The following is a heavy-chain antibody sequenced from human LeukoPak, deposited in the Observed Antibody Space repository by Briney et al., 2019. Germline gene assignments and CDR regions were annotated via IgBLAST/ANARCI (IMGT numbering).Heavy chain of an antibody. CDR2: IYYSGST. D-gene: IGHD2-2*01. J-gene: IGHJ6*02. CDR3: ARDLALRVVPAAILYGMDV. Sequence: SETLSLTCTVSGGSISSSSYYWGWIRQPPGKGLEWIGSIYYSGSTYYNPSLKSRVTISVDTSKNQFSLKLSSVTAADTAVYYCARDLALRVVPAAILYGMDVWGQGTTVTVSS. CDR1: GGSISSSSYY. V-gene: IGHV4-39*07.